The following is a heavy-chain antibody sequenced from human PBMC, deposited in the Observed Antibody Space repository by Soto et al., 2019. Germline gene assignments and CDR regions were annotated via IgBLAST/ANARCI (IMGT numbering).Heavy chain of an antibody. Sequence: QVQLVQSGAEVKKPGSSVKVSCKASGGTFSSYTISWVRQAPGQGLEWMGRIIPILGIANYAQKFQGRVTITADKPTSTAYTELSSLTSEDTAVYYCARAVAATGAFDIWGQGTMVTVSA. V-gene: IGHV1-69*02. J-gene: IGHJ3*02. CDR2: IIPILGIA. CDR3: ARAVAATGAFDI. D-gene: IGHD2-15*01. CDR1: GGTFSSYT.